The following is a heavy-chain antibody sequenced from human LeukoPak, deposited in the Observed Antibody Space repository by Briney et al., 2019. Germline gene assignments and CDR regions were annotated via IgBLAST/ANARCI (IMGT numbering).Heavy chain of an antibody. D-gene: IGHD6-13*01. Sequence: PGGSLRLSCAASGFTFSSYSMNWVRQAPGKGLEWVSSISSSSSYIYCADSVKGRFTISRDNAKNSLYLQMNSLRAEDTAVYYCARVRYSSSWYARGGYFDYWGQGTLVTVSS. CDR3: ARVRYSSSWYARGGYFDY. V-gene: IGHV3-21*01. CDR2: ISSSSSYI. CDR1: GFTFSSYS. J-gene: IGHJ4*02.